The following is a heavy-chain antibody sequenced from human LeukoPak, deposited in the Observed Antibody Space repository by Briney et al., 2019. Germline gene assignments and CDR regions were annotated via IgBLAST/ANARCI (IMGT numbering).Heavy chain of an antibody. CDR2: IHYSGST. CDR1: GGTISSYY. CDR3: ARWYSSGWAFDY. V-gene: IGHV4-59*08. Sequence: WETLSLTCTVSGGTISSYYWNWIRQPPGKGLEWIGYIHYSGSTKYNPSLKSRVTISVDTSKNQFSLKLSSVTAADTAVYCCARWYSSGWAFDYWGQGTLVTVSS. J-gene: IGHJ4*02. D-gene: IGHD6-19*01.